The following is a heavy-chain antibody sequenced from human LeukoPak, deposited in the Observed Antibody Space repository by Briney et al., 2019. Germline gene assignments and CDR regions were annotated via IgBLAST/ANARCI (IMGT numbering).Heavy chain of an antibody. V-gene: IGHV3-23*01. CDR3: AKSYNGYESKPDY. D-gene: IGHD5-12*01. CDR1: GFTFSSHT. J-gene: IGHJ4*02. Sequence: GGSLRLSCAASGFTFSSHTMNWVRQAPGKGLQWVSSIRGGGAPVYADSVKGRFTISRDDFKSTVFLQMDSLRPEDTAVYYCAKSYNGYESKPDYWGQGTLVTVSS. CDR2: IRGGGAP.